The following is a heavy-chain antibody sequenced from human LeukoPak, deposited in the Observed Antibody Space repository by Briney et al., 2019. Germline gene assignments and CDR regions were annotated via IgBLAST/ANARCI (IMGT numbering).Heavy chain of an antibody. J-gene: IGHJ3*02. Sequence: GGSLRLSCAASGFTFSNYWMTWVRQAPGKGLEWVATIKQDGSEKYYMDSVRGRFTISRDNAKNSLYSQMNSLRAEDTAVYYCASPEWLPDSIDIWGQGTMVTVSS. CDR3: ASPEWLPDSIDI. D-gene: IGHD3-3*01. CDR2: IKQDGSEK. V-gene: IGHV3-7*01. CDR1: GFTFSNYW.